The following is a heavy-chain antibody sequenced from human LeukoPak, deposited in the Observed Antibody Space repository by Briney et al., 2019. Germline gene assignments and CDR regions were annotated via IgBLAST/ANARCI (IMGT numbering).Heavy chain of an antibody. CDR2: ISSSSSYI. J-gene: IGHJ4*02. CDR3: ARVTLTGYYAFDY. Sequence: GGSLRLSCAASGFTFSSYEMNWVRQAPGKGLEWVSSISSSSSYIYYTDSVKGRFTISRDNAKNSLYLQMNSLRAEDTAVYYCARVTLTGYYAFDYWGQGILVTVSS. D-gene: IGHD3-9*01. V-gene: IGHV3-21*01. CDR1: GFTFSSYE.